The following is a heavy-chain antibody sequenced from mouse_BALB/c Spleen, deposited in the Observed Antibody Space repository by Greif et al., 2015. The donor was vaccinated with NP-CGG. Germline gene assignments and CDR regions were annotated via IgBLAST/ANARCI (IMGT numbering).Heavy chain of an antibody. V-gene: IGHV1-87*01. CDR1: GYTFTSYW. CDR3: ARYYGNPYYAMDY. D-gene: IGHD2-1*01. CDR2: IYPGDGDT. Sequence: VQLVESGAELARPGASVKLSCKASGYTFTSYWMQWVKQRPGQGLEWIGAIYPGDGDTRYTQKFKGKATLTADKSSSTAYMQLSSLASEDSAVYYCARYYGNPYYAMDYWGQGTSVTVSS. J-gene: IGHJ4*01.